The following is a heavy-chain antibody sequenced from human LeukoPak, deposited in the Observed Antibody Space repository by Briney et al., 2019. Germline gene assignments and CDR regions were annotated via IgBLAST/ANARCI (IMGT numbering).Heavy chain of an antibody. Sequence: SETLSLTCTVSGGSISSYYWSWIRQPPGKGLEWIGYIYYSGSTNYNPSLKSRVTISVDTSKNQFSLKLSSVTAADSAVYYCARSRGWFDPWGQGTLVTVSS. J-gene: IGHJ5*02. CDR1: GGSISSYY. V-gene: IGHV4-59*01. CDR2: IYYSGST. CDR3: ARSRGWFDP. D-gene: IGHD3-10*01.